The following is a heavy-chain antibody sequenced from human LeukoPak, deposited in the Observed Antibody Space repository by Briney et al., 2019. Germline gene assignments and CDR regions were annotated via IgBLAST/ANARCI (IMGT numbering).Heavy chain of an antibody. D-gene: IGHD7-27*01. V-gene: IGHV1-8*01. CDR2: MKSNNGHT. Sequence: SVKVSCKASGYTFTSFDFNWVRQATGQGLEWMGWMKSNNGHTGYAQKFQGRVTMTRDTSISTAYMELSSLTFEDTAVYYCARGPPNWGMVGYWGQGTLVTVSS. J-gene: IGHJ4*02. CDR3: ARGPPNWGMVGY. CDR1: GYTFTSFD.